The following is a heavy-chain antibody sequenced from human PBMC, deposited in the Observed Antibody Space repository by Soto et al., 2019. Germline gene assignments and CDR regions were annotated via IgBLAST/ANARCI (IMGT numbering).Heavy chain of an antibody. CDR2: ISSSGSTI. V-gene: IGHV3-48*03. J-gene: IGHJ4*02. CDR1: GFTFSSYE. Sequence: PGGSLRLSCAASGFTFSSYEMNWVRQAPGKGLEWVSYISSSGSTIYYADSVKGRFTISRDNAKNSLYLQMNSLRAEDAAVYYCARGGSTNFDYWGQGTLVTVSS. D-gene: IGHD2-15*01. CDR3: ARGGSTNFDY.